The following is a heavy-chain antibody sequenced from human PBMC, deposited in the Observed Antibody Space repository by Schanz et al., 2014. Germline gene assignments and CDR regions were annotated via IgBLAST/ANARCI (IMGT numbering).Heavy chain of an antibody. CDR1: GFTFSNYA. Sequence: EVQLLESGGGLVRPGGSLRLSCAASGFTFSNYAMSWVRQAPGKGLEWVSGFIADSGNTYYAGSVKGRFSISRDYSKNTLYLQMSSLRAEDTAIYYCAKLSSSGRLAGYFDYWGQGALVTVSS. D-gene: IGHD6-19*01. CDR3: AKLSSSGRLAGYFDY. J-gene: IGHJ4*02. V-gene: IGHV3-23*01. CDR2: FIADSGNT.